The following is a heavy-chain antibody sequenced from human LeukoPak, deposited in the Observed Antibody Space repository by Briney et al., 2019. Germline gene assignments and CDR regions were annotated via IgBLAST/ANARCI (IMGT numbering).Heavy chain of an antibody. Sequence: ASVKVSCKASGYTFTGYYMHWVRQAPGQGLEWMGWINPNSGGTNYAQKFQGRVTMTRDTSISTAYMELGRLRSDDTAVYYCAREGLLSGSYNFDYWGQGTLVTVSS. V-gene: IGHV1-2*02. CDR3: AREGLLSGSYNFDY. CDR1: GYTFTGYY. CDR2: INPNSGGT. D-gene: IGHD1-26*01. J-gene: IGHJ4*02.